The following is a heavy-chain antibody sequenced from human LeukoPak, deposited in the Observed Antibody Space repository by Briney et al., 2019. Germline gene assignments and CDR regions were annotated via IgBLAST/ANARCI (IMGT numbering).Heavy chain of an antibody. CDR1: AFSFSCYI. J-gene: IGHJ4*02. Sequence: GSLRLSCAASAFSFSCYIIIWVHRAPGKGLEWVSYIHIDTDTTWYADSVKGRFTISRDNAKNSLYLQMNSLRVEDTALYYCARDHDSRFDYWGQGTLVTVSS. CDR2: IHIDTDTT. D-gene: IGHD1-1*01. CDR3: ARDHDSRFDY. V-gene: IGHV3-48*01.